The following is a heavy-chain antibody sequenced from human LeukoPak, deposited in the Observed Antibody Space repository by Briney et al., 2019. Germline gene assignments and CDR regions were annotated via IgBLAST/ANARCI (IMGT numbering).Heavy chain of an antibody. CDR2: INPKSGGA. D-gene: IGHD3-9*01. V-gene: IGHV1-2*02. CDR3: AREYILTAYYGDY. Sequence: EASVKVSCKASGYTFNAYNMHWVRQAPGQGLEWMGWINPKSGGANYAQKFQGRVTVTWDTSISTAHMELSRLRSDDTAVYYCAREYILTAYYGDYWGQGTLVTVSS. J-gene: IGHJ4*02. CDR1: GYTFNAYN.